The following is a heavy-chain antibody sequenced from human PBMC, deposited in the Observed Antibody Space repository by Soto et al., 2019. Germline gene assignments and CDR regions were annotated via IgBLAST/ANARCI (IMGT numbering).Heavy chain of an antibody. CDR2: IYHSGST. Sequence: PSETLPLTCAVSGTSISSTFWWTWVRQPPGKGLEWIGYIYHSGSTNYNPSLKSRVTISVDTSKNQFSLKLSSVTAADTAVYYCARAMRYSNSWFPNWGQGTLVTVSS. D-gene: IGHD6-13*01. CDR3: ARAMRYSNSWFPN. V-gene: IGHV4-4*02. J-gene: IGHJ4*02. CDR1: GTSISSTFW.